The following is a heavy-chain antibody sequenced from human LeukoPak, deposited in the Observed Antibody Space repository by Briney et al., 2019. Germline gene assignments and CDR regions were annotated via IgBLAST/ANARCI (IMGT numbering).Heavy chain of an antibody. Sequence: NPGGSLRLSCGASEFTFSSYAMYWVRQAPGQGLEWMGMINPSGGGTSYAQKFQGRVTMTRDTSTRTVCMEVSSLKPEDTAVYYCARQGAYSSAIGMGYWGQGTLVTVSS. D-gene: IGHD6-19*01. CDR1: EFTFSSYA. V-gene: IGHV1-46*01. J-gene: IGHJ4*02. CDR3: ARQGAYSSAIGMGY. CDR2: INPSGGGT.